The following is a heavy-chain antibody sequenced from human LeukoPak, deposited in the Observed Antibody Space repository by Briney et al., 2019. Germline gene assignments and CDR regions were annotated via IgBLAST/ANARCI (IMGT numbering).Heavy chain of an antibody. D-gene: IGHD6-13*01. CDR1: GFTFSSYA. CDR2: ISYDGSNK. CDR3: ARDRAFIAAADYFDY. J-gene: IGHJ4*02. Sequence: PGRSLRLTCAASGFTFSSYAMHWVRQAPGKGLEWVAVISYDGSNKYYADSVKGRFTISRDNSKNTLYLQMNSLRAEDTAVYYCARDRAFIAAADYFDYWGQGTLVTVSS. V-gene: IGHV3-30-3*01.